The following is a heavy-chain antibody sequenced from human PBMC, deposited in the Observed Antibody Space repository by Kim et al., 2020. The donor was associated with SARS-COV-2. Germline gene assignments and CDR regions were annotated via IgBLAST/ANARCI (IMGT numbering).Heavy chain of an antibody. D-gene: IGHD3-22*01. Sequence: ASVKVSCKASGYTFTIYYIHWVRQAPGQGLEWMGIINPGGGSTSYAQKFQGRVTMTRDTSTSTVYMELSSLRSEDTAVYYCARGYYVSNGYEPYAFYIWGQGKVGTVSS. CDR3: ARGYYVSNGYEPYAFYI. J-gene: IGHJ3*02. CDR1: GYTFTIYY. CDR2: INPGGGST. V-gene: IGHV1-46*01.